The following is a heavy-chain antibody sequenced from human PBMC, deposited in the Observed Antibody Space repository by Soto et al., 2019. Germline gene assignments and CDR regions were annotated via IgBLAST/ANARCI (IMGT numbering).Heavy chain of an antibody. CDR2: MNPNSGNT. V-gene: IGHV1-8*01. J-gene: IGHJ6*03. Sequence: QVQLVQSGAEVKKPGASVKVSCKASGYTFTSYDINWVRQATGQGLEWMGWMNPNSGNTGYAQKFQGRVTMTRNTSISTAYMELSRLRAEDTAVYYCPRTPIIVRGVIKPRGYIDGWGKGTTVTVSS. CDR1: GYTFTSYD. CDR3: PRTPIIVRGVIKPRGYIDG. D-gene: IGHD3-10*01.